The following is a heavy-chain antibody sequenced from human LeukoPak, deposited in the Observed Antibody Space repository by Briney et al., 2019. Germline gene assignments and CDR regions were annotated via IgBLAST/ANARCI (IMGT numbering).Heavy chain of an antibody. J-gene: IGHJ3*02. CDR1: GFTFSSYS. V-gene: IGHV3-21*01. Sequence: GGSLRLSCAASGFTFSSYSMNWVRQAPGKGLEWVSSISSSSYIYYADSVKGRFTISRDNAKNSLYLQMNSLRAEDTAVYYCARDTAMALDAFDIWGQGTMVTVSS. CDR3: ARDTAMALDAFDI. D-gene: IGHD5-18*01. CDR2: ISSSSYI.